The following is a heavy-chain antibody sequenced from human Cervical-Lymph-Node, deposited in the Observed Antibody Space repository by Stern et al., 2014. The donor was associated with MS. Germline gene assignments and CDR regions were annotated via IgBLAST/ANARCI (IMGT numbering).Heavy chain of an antibody. CDR2: IYHSGST. CDR1: GGSISSGGYS. Sequence: QLQLQESGSGLVKPSQTLSLTCAVSGGSISSGGYSWSWIRQPPGKGLEWIGYIYHSGSTYYNPSLKSRVTISVDRSKNQFSLKLSAVTAADTAVYYCARSSVTTPNAFDIWGQGTMVTVSS. J-gene: IGHJ3*02. D-gene: IGHD4-17*01. V-gene: IGHV4-30-2*01. CDR3: ARSSVTTPNAFDI.